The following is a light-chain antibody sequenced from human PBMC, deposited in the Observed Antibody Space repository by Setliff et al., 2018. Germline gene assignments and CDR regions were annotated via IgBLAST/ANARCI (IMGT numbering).Light chain of an antibody. CDR2: DVS. V-gene: IGLV2-11*01. Sequence: QSALTQPRSVSGSPGQSVTISCTGTSFDVGIYDYVSWYQHHPGQAPKLIIYDVSKRPSGVPDRFSGSKSGNTASLTISGLQADDETDYYCSSYTSSSTRVFGTGTKVTVL. CDR1: SFDVGIYDY. CDR3: SSYTSSSTRV. J-gene: IGLJ1*01.